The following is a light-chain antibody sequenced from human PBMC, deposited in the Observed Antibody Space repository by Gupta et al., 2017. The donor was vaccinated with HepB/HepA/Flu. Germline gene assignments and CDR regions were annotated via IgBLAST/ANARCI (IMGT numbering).Light chain of an antibody. V-gene: IGLV2-23*02. J-gene: IGLJ2*01. CDR2: EVS. CDR3: CSYAGSSTYVV. Sequence: QSALTQPSSVSGSPGQSITISCTATSSDVGSYNLFPWYQQHPGKAPKLMIYEVSRRPSGVSNRFSGSKSGNTASLTISGLQAEDEADYYCCSYAGSSTYVVFGGGTKLTVL. CDR1: SSDVGSYNL.